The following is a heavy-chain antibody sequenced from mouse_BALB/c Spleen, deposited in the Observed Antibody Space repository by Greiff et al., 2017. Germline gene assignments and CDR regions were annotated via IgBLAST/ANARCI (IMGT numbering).Heavy chain of an antibody. Sequence: EVMLVESGGGLVQPGGSLKLSCAASGFTFSSYGMSWVRQTPDKRLELVATINSNGGSTYYPDSVKGRFTISRDNAKNTLYLQMSSLKSEDTAMYYCARDLGLRHDAMDYWGQGTSVTVSS. CDR3: ARDLGLRHDAMDY. J-gene: IGHJ4*01. V-gene: IGHV5-6-3*01. D-gene: IGHD2-4*01. CDR1: GFTFSSYG. CDR2: INSNGGST.